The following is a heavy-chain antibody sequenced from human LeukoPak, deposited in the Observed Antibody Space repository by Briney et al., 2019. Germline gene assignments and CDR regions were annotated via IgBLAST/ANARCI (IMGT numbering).Heavy chain of an antibody. V-gene: IGHV1-18*04. CDR2: ISAYNGNT. J-gene: IGHJ4*02. CDR3: ARDRGTIVGATTPGGGDY. Sequence: GSVKVSCKASGYTFTGYFMRWVRQAPGQGLEWMGWISAYNGNTNYAQKLQGRVTMTTDTSTSTAYMELRSLRSDDTAVYYCARDRGTIVGATTPGGGDYWGQGTLVTVSS. CDR1: GYTFTGYF. D-gene: IGHD1-26*01.